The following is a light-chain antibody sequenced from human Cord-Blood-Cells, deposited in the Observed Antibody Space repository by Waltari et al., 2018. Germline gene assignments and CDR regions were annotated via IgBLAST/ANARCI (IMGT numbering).Light chain of an antibody. Sequence: QSALTQPASVSGSPGQSITIPCTGTSSDVGGYNYVSWYQQHPGKAPKRMIYDVSNRPSGVSNRFSGSKSGNMASLTISGLQAEDEADYYCSSYTSSSTWVFGGGTKLTVL. CDR2: DVS. CDR3: SSYTSSSTWV. CDR1: SSDVGGYNY. V-gene: IGLV2-14*01. J-gene: IGLJ3*02.